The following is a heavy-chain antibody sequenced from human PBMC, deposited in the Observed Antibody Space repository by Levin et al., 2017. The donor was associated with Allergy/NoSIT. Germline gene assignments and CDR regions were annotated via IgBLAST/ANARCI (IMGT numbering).Heavy chain of an antibody. CDR2: IYPGDSDT. D-gene: IGHD1-1*01. J-gene: IGHJ6*02. Sequence: TPGGSLRLSCTGSGYTFSSYWIVWVRQMPGKGLEWMGTIYPGDSDTRYSPSFQGQVTISADKFTDTAYLQWSSLKASDTAMYYCARRKELEGKDQYQYYAMDVWGQGTTVIVSS. CDR3: ARRKELEGKDQYQYYAMDV. V-gene: IGHV5-51*01. CDR1: GYTFSSYW.